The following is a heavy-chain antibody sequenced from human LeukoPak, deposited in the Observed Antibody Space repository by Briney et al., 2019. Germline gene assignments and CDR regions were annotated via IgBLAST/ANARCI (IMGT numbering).Heavy chain of an antibody. CDR2: ISYDGSNK. CDR1: GFTFSSYG. CDR3: AREMVYCSGGSCSDYFDY. D-gene: IGHD2-15*01. Sequence: GGSLRLSCAASGFTFSSYGMHWVRQAPGKGLEWVAVISYDGSNKYYADSVKGRFTISRDNSKNTLYLQMNSLRAEDTAVYYCAREMVYCSGGSCSDYFDYWGQGTLVTVSS. V-gene: IGHV3-30*03. J-gene: IGHJ4*02.